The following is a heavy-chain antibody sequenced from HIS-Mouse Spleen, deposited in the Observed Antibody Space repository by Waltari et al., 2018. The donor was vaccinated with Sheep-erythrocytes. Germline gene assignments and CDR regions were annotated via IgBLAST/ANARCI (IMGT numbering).Heavy chain of an antibody. V-gene: IGHV5-51*01. J-gene: IGHJ3*02. CDR3: ARHPTIAARPFDAFDI. CDR1: GYSFTSYW. CDR2: IYPGDSDT. Sequence: EVQLVQSGAEVKKPGESLKISCKGSGYSFTSYWIGWVRQMPGKGLEWMGIIYPGDSDTRYSPSFQGQVTIPADKSLSTAYLQWSSLKASDTAMYYCARHPTIAARPFDAFDIWGQGTMVTVSS. D-gene: IGHD6-6*01.